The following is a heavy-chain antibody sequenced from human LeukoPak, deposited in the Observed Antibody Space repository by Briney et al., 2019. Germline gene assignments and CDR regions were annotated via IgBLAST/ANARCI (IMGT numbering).Heavy chain of an antibody. CDR1: GGTFSSYA. D-gene: IGHD2-15*01. V-gene: IGHV1-69*04. CDR2: IIPILGIA. CDR3: ARGIRYCSGGSCPRSYDWFDP. Sequence: SVKVSCKASGGTFSSYAISWVRQAPGQGLEWMGRIIPILGIANYAQKFQGRVTITADKSTSTAYMELSSLRSEDTAVYYCARGIRYCSGGSCPRSYDWFDPWGQGTLVAVSS. J-gene: IGHJ5*02.